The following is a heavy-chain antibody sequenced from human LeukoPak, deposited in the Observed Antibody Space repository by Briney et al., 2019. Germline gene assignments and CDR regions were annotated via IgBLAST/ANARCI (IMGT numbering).Heavy chain of an antibody. D-gene: IGHD2-15*01. J-gene: IGHJ4*02. V-gene: IGHV5-10-1*01. CDR1: GYXFTNFW. Sequence: GESLKISCNGSGYXFTNFWISWVRQMPGKGLEWMGTIDPSDSYTNYSPSFQGHVTISADKSISTAYLQWSSLKASDTAIYYCARLSGVLIDYWGQGTLVTVSS. CDR2: IDPSDSYT. CDR3: ARLSGVLIDY.